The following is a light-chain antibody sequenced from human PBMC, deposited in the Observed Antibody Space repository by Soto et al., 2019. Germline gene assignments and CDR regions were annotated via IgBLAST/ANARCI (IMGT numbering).Light chain of an antibody. Sequence: IQMTQSPSSVYASVGDRVTRTCRASQGVGGCLAWYQQKTGKVPKLLIYATSSLHSGVPSSCSGSGSGTDYTLPISSLEPEDDAVEYCQQRTNWPPITFGQGTQLEIK. CDR2: ATS. CDR3: QQRTNWPPIT. J-gene: IGKJ5*01. CDR1: QGVGGC. V-gene: IGKV1-12*01.